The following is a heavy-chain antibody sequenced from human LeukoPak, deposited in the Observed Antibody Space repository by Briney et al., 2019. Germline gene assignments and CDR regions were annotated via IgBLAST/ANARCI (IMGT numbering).Heavy chain of an antibody. CDR2: ISGSGGST. CDR1: GFTFSSYA. CDR3: AKDMIVADYYFDY. J-gene: IGHJ4*02. D-gene: IGHD2-21*01. V-gene: IGHV3-23*01. Sequence: PGGSLRLSCAAPGFTFSSYAMSWVCQAPGKGLEWVSAISGSGGSTYYADSVKGRFTISRDNSKNTLYLQMNSLRAEDTAVYYCAKDMIVADYYFDYWAQGPLVTVPS.